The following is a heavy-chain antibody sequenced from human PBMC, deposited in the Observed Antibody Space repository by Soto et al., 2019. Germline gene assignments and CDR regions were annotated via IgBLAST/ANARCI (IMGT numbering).Heavy chain of an antibody. V-gene: IGHV3-74*01. CDR1: GFSISDYW. CDR3: ARDRSYAMEV. CDR2: INGDASST. J-gene: IGHJ6*02. Sequence: PGGSLRLSCEASGFSISDYWMHWVRQAPGEGLVWVSCINGDASSTTYADSVKGRFTISRDDAKNTVYLQMTSLRAEDTAVYFCARDRSYAMEVWGQGTTVTVSS.